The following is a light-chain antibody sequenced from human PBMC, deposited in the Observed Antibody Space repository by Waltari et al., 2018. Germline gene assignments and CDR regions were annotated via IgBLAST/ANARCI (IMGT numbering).Light chain of an antibody. J-gene: IGLJ3*02. CDR2: EAS. Sequence: QSALTQPASVSGSPGQSISISCIGTSRDVGPYNLVSWYQHHPGKAPKLIVFEASKRPSGFSNLFSGSKAANTASLIISGLQADDEADYYCCSYAGSGSWVFGGGTKVTVI. V-gene: IGLV2-23*01. CDR3: CSYAGSGSWV. CDR1: SRDVGPYNL.